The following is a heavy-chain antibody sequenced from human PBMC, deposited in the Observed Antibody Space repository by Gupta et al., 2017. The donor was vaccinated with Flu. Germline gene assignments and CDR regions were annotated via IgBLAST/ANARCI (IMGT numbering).Heavy chain of an antibody. CDR3: EREWISGPSHQIGH. Sequence: QLQLVQSGAEVKKPGSSVKVSCKASACTLSSHTISWMRQAPGKGLEWIGGIIPIFGTVNNVQKYQDRVKLTADESTTTAYMELSSLTPDDTAVYYCEREWISGPSHQIGHWGQGTLVTVSS. J-gene: IGHJ4*02. CDR2: IIPIFGTV. CDR1: ACTLSSHT. V-gene: IGHV1-69*01. D-gene: IGHD5-12*01.